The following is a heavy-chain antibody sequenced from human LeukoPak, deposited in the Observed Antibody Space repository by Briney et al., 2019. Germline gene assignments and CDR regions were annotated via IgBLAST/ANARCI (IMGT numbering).Heavy chain of an antibody. CDR2: IWYDGYNK. CDR3: AKDQKWGPADYYFDS. J-gene: IGHJ4*02. V-gene: IGHV3-33*06. CDR1: GFTFSDYG. Sequence: GGSLRLSCTASGFTFSDYGMHWVRQAPGKGLEWVAIIWYDGYNKYYADSVRGRFTISRDNSKNTVYVQMNNLRAEDTAVYYCAKDQKWGPADYYFDSWGQGTLVTVSS. D-gene: IGHD2-2*01.